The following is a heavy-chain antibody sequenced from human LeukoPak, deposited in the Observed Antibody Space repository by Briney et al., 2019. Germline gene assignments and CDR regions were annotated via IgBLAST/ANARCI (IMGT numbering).Heavy chain of an antibody. CDR3: VRDSSYSHYNWFDP. CDR2: ISSDGRYT. V-gene: IGHV3-64*01. J-gene: IGHJ5*02. CDR1: GFTFSTYA. D-gene: IGHD4-11*01. Sequence: PGGSLRLSCAASGFTFSTYAMHWVRQAPGKGLEYVSAISSDGRYTYYANSVKGRFTISRDNSKNTLFLQMGSLRAEDMAVYYCVRDSSYSHYNWFDPWGQGTLVTVSS.